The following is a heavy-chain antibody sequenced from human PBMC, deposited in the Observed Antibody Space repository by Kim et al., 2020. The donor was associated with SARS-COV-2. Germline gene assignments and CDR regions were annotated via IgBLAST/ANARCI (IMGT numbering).Heavy chain of an antibody. CDR3: TTDWYDYIWGSYRPQLIEV. D-gene: IGHD3-16*02. J-gene: IGHJ3*01. V-gene: IGHV3-15*01. Sequence: GGSLRLSCAASGFTFSNAWMSWVRQAPGKGLEWVGRIKSKTDGGTTDYAAPGKGRFTISRDESKDTLYLQMNSLKTEDTAVCYCTTDWYDYIWGSYRPQLIEVWGRGTMDTVSS. CDR1: GFTFSNAW. CDR2: IKSKTDGGTT.